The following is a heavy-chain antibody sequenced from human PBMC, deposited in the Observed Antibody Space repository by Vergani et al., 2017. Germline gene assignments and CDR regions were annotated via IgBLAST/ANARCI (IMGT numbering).Heavy chain of an antibody. J-gene: IGHJ3*02. CDR1: GGTFSSYA. V-gene: IGHV1-69*01. D-gene: IGHD3-22*01. CDR3: ARGXLDYYDSSGYHGDAFDI. CDR2: IIPIFGTA. Sequence: QVQLVQSGAEVKKPGSSVKVSCKASGGTFSSYAISWVRQAPGQGLEWMGGIIPIFGTANYAQKFQGRVTITADESTSTAYMELSSLRSEDTAVYYCARGXLDYYDSSGYHGDAFDIWGQGTMVTVSS.